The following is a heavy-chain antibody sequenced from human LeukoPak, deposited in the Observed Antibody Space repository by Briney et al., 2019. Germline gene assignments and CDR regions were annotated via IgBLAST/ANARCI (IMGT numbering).Heavy chain of an antibody. CDR1: GFTFSDYS. V-gene: IGHV3-21*01. CDR2: ITSSSSYI. Sequence: GGSLRLSCAASGFTFSDYSMNWVRQAPGRGLEWVSSITSSSSYIYYGDSVKGRFTISRDNAKNSLYLQMNSLRDEDTAVYYCARAKWVGTTDNWFDPWGQGTLVTVSS. D-gene: IGHD1-1*01. CDR3: ARAKWVGTTDNWFDP. J-gene: IGHJ5*02.